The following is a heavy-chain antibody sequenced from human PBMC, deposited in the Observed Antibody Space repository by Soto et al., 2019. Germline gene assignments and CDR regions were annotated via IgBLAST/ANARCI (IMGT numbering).Heavy chain of an antibody. CDR2: ISAYNGNT. CDR1: GYTFTSYG. D-gene: IGHD3-22*01. CDR3: ARMYDYDSSGYYNFDY. Sequence: ASVKVSCKASGYTFTSYGISWVRQAPGQGLEWMGWISAYNGNTNYAQKLQGGVTMTTGTSTSTAYMELRSLRSDDTAVYYCARMYDYDSSGYYNFDYWGQGTLVTVSS. V-gene: IGHV1-18*01. J-gene: IGHJ4*02.